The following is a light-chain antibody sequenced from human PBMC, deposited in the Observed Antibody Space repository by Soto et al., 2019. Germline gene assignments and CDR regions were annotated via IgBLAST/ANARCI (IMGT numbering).Light chain of an antibody. Sequence: EIVLTQSPGTLSLSPGERATLSCRASQSVSSSYLAWYQQKPGQAPRLLIYGASSMATGIPDRFSGSESGTEFTLTISRLEPEDFAVYYCQKCGSSPRTFGQGTQVEI. J-gene: IGKJ1*01. CDR2: GAS. V-gene: IGKV3-20*01. CDR1: QSVSSSY. CDR3: QKCGSSPRT.